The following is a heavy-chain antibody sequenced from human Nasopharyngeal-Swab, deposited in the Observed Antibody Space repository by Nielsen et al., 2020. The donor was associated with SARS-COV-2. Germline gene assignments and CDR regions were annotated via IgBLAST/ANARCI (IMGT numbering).Heavy chain of an antibody. CDR2: INSDGSST. V-gene: IGHV3-74*01. CDR3: ARGYAAMGFFDY. CDR1: GFTFGTYW. Sequence: GESLKISCAAFGFTFGTYWMHWVRQAPGKGLEWVSRINSDGSSTGDADSVKGRFTVSRDNAKNTLYLQMNSLRAEDTAVYYCARGYAAMGFFDYWGQGTLVTVSS. D-gene: IGHD2-2*01. J-gene: IGHJ4*02.